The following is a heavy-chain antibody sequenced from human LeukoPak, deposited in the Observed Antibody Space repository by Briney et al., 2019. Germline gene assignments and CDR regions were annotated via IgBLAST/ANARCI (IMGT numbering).Heavy chain of an antibody. D-gene: IGHD6-19*01. CDR3: ARHGKYYSGSHYFDF. Sequence: GESLKISCQASGYGFTSQWIGWVRQMPGKGLEWMGIIYPDDSDTRYSPSFQGQVTISADKSISTAYLQWSSLKASDSAMYYCARHGKYYSGSHYFDFWGQGTLITVSS. CDR1: GYGFTSQW. V-gene: IGHV5-51*01. CDR2: IYPDDSDT. J-gene: IGHJ4*02.